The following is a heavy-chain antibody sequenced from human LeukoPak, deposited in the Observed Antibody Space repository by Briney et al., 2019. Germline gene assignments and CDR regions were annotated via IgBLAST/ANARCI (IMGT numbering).Heavy chain of an antibody. CDR1: SGSISTSNYY. CDR2: IYYSGST. CDR3: ARGLGYYDSSVGY. V-gene: IGHV4-61*05. D-gene: IGHD3-22*01. J-gene: IGHJ4*02. Sequence: SETLSLTCTVSSGSISTSNYYWGWVRQPPGKALEWIGNIYYSGSTNYNPSLKSRVTISVDTSKNQFSLKLTSVTAADTAVYHCARGLGYYDSSVGYWGQGTLVTVSS.